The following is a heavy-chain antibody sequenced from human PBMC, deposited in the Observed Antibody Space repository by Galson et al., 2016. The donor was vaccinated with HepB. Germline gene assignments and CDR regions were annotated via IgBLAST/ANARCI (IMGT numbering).Heavy chain of an antibody. CDR1: GFTFSNYA. CDR2: ISGIGVNT. D-gene: IGHD3-9*01. Sequence: SLRLSCAASGFTFSNYAMTWVRQAPGKGLEWVSTISGIGVNTYYADSVKGRFTISRDNSRNTLYLQMNSLRADDTAVYYCAKARGDTFTGPLDWCQGTLVSVSS. CDR3: AKARGDTFTGPLD. V-gene: IGHV3-23*01. J-gene: IGHJ4*02.